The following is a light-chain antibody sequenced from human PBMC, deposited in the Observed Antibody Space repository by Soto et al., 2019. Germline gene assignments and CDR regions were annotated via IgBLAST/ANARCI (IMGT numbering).Light chain of an antibody. J-gene: IGLJ1*01. CDR2: EVT. CDR3: SSYTSSDTYV. Sequence: QSVLTQPASVSGSPGQSVTISCTGTSSDVGSYNRVSWYQQPPGTAPKLMIYEVTNRPSGVPDRFSGSKSGNTASLTISGLQAEDEADYYCSSYTSSDTYVFGTGTKVTVL. CDR1: SSDVGSYNR. V-gene: IGLV2-18*02.